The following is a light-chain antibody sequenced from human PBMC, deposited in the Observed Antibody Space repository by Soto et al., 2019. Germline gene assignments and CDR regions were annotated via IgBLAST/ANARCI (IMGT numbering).Light chain of an antibody. CDR2: GAS. CDR1: QSVSSD. V-gene: IGKV3-15*01. J-gene: IGKJ1*01. CDR3: QQYNTWHPKMA. Sequence: VVTQSPATLSVFPGETATLSCRASQSVSSDLAWYQQRPGQAPRLLIYGASTGATGIPARFRGSGAGTEVRLTISSLQSEDCATDYCQQYNTWHPKMAFGRGTKVEIK.